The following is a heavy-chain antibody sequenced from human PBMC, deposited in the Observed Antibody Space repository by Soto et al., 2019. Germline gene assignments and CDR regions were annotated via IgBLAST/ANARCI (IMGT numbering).Heavy chain of an antibody. CDR1: GGSISSSSYY. D-gene: IGHD3-10*01. CDR2: IYYSGST. Sequence: SLTCTVSGGSISSSSYYWGWIRQPPGKGLEWIGSIYYSGSTYYNPSLKSRVTISVDTSKNQFSLKLSSVTAADTAVYYCARPDRGALGALDIWGQGTMVTVSS. V-gene: IGHV4-39*01. CDR3: ARPDRGALGALDI. J-gene: IGHJ3*02.